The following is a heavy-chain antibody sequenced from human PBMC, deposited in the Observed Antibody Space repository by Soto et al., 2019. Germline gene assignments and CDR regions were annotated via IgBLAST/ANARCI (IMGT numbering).Heavy chain of an antibody. CDR2: ISSSSSYI. J-gene: IGHJ6*01. Sequence: PWGSLVLSCAPSVFTFSTYTMDWVRQAPGKGLDPVSSISSSSSYIYYADSVKGRFTISIDNAKNSLSLQMNSLRAEDTAVYYCAREHNSGPWGSQQYYYGMDVWGQGTTVTVSS. V-gene: IGHV3-21*01. CDR3: AREHNSGPWGSQQYYYGMDV. CDR1: VFTFSTYT. D-gene: IGHD1-1*01.